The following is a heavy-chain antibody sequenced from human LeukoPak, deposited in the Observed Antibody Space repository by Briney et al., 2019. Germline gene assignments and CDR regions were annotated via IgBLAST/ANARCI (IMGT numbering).Heavy chain of an antibody. J-gene: IGHJ4*02. D-gene: IGHD5-18*01. CDR1: GFTFSTFG. V-gene: IGHV3-48*01. CDR3: ARDLYSYGRFDY. Sequence: GGSLRLSCAASGFTFSTFGMSWVRQAPGKGLEWVSYINYNGRDMYYADSVKGRFATSRDNAKDSLYLQMNTLRGEDTAVYFCARDLYSYGRFDYWGQGTLVTISS. CDR2: INYNGRDM.